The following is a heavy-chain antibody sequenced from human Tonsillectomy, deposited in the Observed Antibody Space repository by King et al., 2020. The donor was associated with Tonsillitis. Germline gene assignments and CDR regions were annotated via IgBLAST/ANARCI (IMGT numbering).Heavy chain of an antibody. CDR3: GTVVFWFGGIKYHDGMDV. V-gene: IGHV3-23*03. CDR1: GFTFSSYA. J-gene: IGHJ6*02. D-gene: IGHD3-10*01. CDR2: IYSGGSRA. Sequence: VQLVESGGGLVQPGGSLRLSCAASGFTFSSYAMSWVRQAPGKGLEWVSVIYSGGSRAYCADSVKGRFTISRDNSKNTLYLQMNSLRAEDTAVYYCGTVVFWFGGIKYHDGMDVWGQGTTVTVSS.